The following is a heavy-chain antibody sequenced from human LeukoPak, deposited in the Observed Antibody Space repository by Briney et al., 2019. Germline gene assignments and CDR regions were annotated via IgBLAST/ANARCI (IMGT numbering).Heavy chain of an antibody. CDR1: GFTFSSYS. D-gene: IGHD2-15*01. V-gene: IGHV3-48*01. J-gene: IGHJ3*02. CDR3: AKLRCSGGSCYSGDAFDI. Sequence: GGSLRLSCAASGFTFSSYSMNWVRQAPGKGLERVSYISSSSSTIYYADSVRGRFTISRDNAKNSLYLQMNSLRAEDTAVYYCAKLRCSGGSCYSGDAFDIWGQGTMVTVSS. CDR2: ISSSSSTI.